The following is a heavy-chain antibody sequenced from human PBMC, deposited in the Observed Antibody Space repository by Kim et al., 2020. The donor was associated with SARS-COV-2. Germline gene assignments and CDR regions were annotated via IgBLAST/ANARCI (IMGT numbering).Heavy chain of an antibody. J-gene: IGHJ4*02. D-gene: IGHD4-17*01. V-gene: IGHV3-11*06. CDR3: ARETSTAYFDY. Sequence: TYYTGSVKGRFIISRDHAKNSVFLQLDSLRGEDTAVYYCARETSTAYFDYWGQGTLVTVSS. CDR2: T.